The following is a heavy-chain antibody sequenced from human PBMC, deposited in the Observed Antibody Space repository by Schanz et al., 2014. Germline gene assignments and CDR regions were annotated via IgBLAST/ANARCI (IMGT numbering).Heavy chain of an antibody. D-gene: IGHD2-2*03. CDR2: IGTSGGT. CDR1: GLIFSNYV. V-gene: IGHV3-23*04. CDR3: ARAGYCTSVSCSLFVSDY. Sequence: EVQLVESGGGLVQPGGSLRLSCAASGLIFSNYVMSWVRQAPGKGLEWVSTIGTSGGTNYAESVKGRFTISRDNAKNSLYLQMNSLRAEDTAVYYCARAGYCTSVSCSLFVSDYGGQGTLVTVSS. J-gene: IGHJ4*02.